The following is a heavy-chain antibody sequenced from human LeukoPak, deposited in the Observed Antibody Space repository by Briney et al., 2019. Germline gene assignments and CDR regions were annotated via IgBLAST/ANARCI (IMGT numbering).Heavy chain of an antibody. J-gene: IGHJ4*02. D-gene: IGHD5-18*01. CDR1: GGSISSSSYY. V-gene: IGHV4-39*07. CDR3: ARVKSYGSYYFDY. Sequence: SETLSLTCTVSGGSISSSSYYWGWIRQPPGKGLEWIGSIYYSGSTYYNPSLKSRVTISVDTSKNQFSLKLSSVTAADTAVYYCARVKSYGSYYFDYWGQGTLVTVSS. CDR2: IYYSGST.